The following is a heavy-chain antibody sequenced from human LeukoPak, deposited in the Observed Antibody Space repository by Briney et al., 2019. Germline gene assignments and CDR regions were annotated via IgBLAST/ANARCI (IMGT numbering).Heavy chain of an antibody. J-gene: IGHJ4*02. CDR1: GFTFISYA. CDR2: ICGSGGST. CDR3: AEPEGGYYDIRPD. D-gene: IGHD3-22*01. Sequence: GGSLRLSCAASGFTFISYAMRWVRQARGKGLEWVSAICGSGGSTYYADSVKVRFTISRDNSKNTLYLQMNSLRAEDTAVYYCAEPEGGYYDIRPDWGQGTLVTVSS. V-gene: IGHV3-23*01.